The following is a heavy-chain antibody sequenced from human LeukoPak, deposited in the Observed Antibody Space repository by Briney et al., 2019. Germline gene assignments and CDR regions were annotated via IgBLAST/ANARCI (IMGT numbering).Heavy chain of an antibody. CDR1: GASISDYY. J-gene: IGHJ4*02. V-gene: IGHV4-59*13. CDR2: VFDSGGA. CDR3: AAALGRYGDYSRGYYFDY. Sequence: SETLSLTCTVSGASISDYYWSWIRQPPGQGLEWIGYVFDSGGANYNPSLKSRVTISVDTSKNQFSVRLGSVTAADTAVYYCAAALGRYGDYSRGYYFDYWGQGTLVTVSS. D-gene: IGHD4-17*01.